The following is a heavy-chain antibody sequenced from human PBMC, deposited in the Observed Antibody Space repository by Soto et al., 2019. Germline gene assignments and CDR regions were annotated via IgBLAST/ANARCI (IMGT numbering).Heavy chain of an antibody. CDR2: IYYSGST. CDR1: GDSISSRSYY. CDR3: ARQRTSVVTQAYFDV. Sequence: TLSLTCTVTGDSISSRSYYWGWIRQPPGKGLEWIGSIYYSGSTYNNPSLRSRVSMSIDTSKDQFSLKLKSVTAADTALYFCARQRTSVVTQAYFDVWGTGSLVTVS. J-gene: IGHJ4*02. V-gene: IGHV4-39*01. D-gene: IGHD2-21*02.